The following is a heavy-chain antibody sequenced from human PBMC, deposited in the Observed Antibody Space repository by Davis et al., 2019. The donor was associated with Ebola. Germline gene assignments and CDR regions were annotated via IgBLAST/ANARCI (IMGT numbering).Heavy chain of an antibody. CDR2: INPSGGVT. CDR3: ASGNEVATVFDY. D-gene: IGHD5-12*01. CDR1: GYTFTTYY. Sequence: ASVKVSCKASGYTFTTYYMHWVRQAPGQGLEWMGIINPSGGVTNYAQKFQGRVTMTTDTSTSTTYMELRRLRSDDTAIYYCASGNEVATVFDYWGQGTLVTVSS. V-gene: IGHV1-46*01. J-gene: IGHJ4*02.